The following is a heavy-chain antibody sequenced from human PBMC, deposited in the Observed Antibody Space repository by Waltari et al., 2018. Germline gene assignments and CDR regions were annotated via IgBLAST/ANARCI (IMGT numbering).Heavy chain of an antibody. CDR1: GFTFSSYA. CDR2: ISGSGGST. J-gene: IGHJ2*01. V-gene: IGHV3-23*01. CDR3: AKAATTDWYFDL. Sequence: EVQLLESGGGLVQPGGSLRLSCAASGFTFSSYAMSWVRQAPGKGLEWVSAISGSGGSTTNADAVKGRFTIARNNSKNTLYLQMNSLRAEDTAVYYCAKAATTDWYFDLWGRGTLVTVSS. D-gene: IGHD1-1*01.